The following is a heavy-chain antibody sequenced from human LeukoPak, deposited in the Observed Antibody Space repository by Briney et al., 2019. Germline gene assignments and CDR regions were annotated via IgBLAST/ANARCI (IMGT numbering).Heavy chain of an antibody. Sequence: PGGSLRLSCAASGFTFSSYGMSWGRQAPGKGLEWVSAISGSGGSTYYADSVKGRFTISRDNSKNTLYLQMNSLRAEDTAVYYCAKDPSYYGSGVDYWGQGTLVTVSS. D-gene: IGHD3-10*01. CDR1: GFTFSSYG. V-gene: IGHV3-23*01. CDR2: ISGSGGST. CDR3: AKDPSYYGSGVDY. J-gene: IGHJ4*02.